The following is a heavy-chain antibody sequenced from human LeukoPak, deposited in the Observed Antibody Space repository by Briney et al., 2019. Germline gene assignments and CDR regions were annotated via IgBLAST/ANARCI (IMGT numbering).Heavy chain of an antibody. CDR2: ITSSSSTI. Sequence: GGSLRLSCAAFGFILSSYSMNWVRQAPGKGLEWVPYITSSSSTIFYADSVKGRFTISRDNAKKSLYLQMNSLRDEDTAVYYCVRGGYYDSSTYYDYWGQGTLVTVSS. D-gene: IGHD3-22*01. J-gene: IGHJ4*02. V-gene: IGHV3-48*02. CDR1: GFILSSYS. CDR3: VRGGYYDSSTYYDY.